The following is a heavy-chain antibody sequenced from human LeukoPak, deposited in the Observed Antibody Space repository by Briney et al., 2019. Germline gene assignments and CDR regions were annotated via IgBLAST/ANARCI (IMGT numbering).Heavy chain of an antibody. V-gene: IGHV1-18*01. D-gene: IGHD6-19*01. CDR3: ARDSEEDWLTHNYYYYMDV. CDR1: GYTFTSYG. CDR2: ISAYNGNT. J-gene: IGHJ6*03. Sequence: ASVKVSCKASGYTFTSYGISWVRQAPGQGLEWMGWISAYNGNTNYAQKVQDRVTMTTDRSTSTAYMELRSLRSDDTAVYYCARDSEEDWLTHNYYYYMDVWGKGTTVTVSS.